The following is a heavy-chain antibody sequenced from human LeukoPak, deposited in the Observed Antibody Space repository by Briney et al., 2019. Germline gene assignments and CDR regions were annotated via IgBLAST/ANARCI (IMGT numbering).Heavy chain of an antibody. Sequence: ASVKVSCKASGYTFASYYMHWVRQAPGQGLEWMGIINPSGGSTSYAQKFQGRVTMTRDTSTSTVYMELSSLRSEDTAVYYCARDLYPTPTGYCSSTSCQASYYYGMDVWGQGTTVTVSS. D-gene: IGHD2-2*03. CDR2: INPSGGST. CDR3: ARDLYPTPTGYCSSTSCQASYYYGMDV. V-gene: IGHV1-46*01. CDR1: GYTFASYY. J-gene: IGHJ6*02.